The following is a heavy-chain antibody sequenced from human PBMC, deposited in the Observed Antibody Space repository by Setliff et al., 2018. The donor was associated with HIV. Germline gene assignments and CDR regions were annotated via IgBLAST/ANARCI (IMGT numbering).Heavy chain of an antibody. CDR3: ARDQGNTIFGVVSRGWFDP. V-gene: IGHV1-3*01. J-gene: IGHJ5*02. D-gene: IGHD3-3*01. Sequence: GASVKVSCKASGYTFSYAMHWVRQAPGQRLEWMGWINAGNGNTKYSQKFQGRVTITRDTSASKAYMELSSLRSEDTAVYYCARDQGNTIFGVVSRGWFDPWGQGTLVTVSS. CDR2: INAGNGNT. CDR1: GYTFSYA.